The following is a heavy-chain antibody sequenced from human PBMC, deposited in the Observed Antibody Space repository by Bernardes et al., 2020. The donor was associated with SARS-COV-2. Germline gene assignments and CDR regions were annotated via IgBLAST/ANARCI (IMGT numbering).Heavy chain of an antibody. Sequence: SETLSLTCSVSGGSFNSYHWNWIRLSPGQGLEWIGQINDRGTTNYKSSLRDRVPISIDNSKRQFSLHLRSVSAADTGFYFCSGGRDETVMVVVIAWQLSYLDCWGQGT. CDR3: SGGRDETVMVVVIAWQLSYLDC. CDR1: GGSFNSYH. V-gene: IGHV4-34*01. J-gene: IGHJ4*01. CDR2: INDRGTT. D-gene: IGHD2-21*01.